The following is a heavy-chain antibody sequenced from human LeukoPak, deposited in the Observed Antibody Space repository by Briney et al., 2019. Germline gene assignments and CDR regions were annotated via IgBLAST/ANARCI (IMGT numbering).Heavy chain of an antibody. CDR1: GGSISSGSYY. J-gene: IGHJ4*02. Sequence: PSETLSLTCTVSGGSISSGSYYWSWIRQPAGKGLEWIGRIYTSGSTNYNPSLKSRVTISVDTSKNQFSLKLSSVTAADTAVYYCARVRKYYDILTGYGTHYYFDYWGQGTLVTVSS. D-gene: IGHD3-9*01. CDR3: ARVRKYYDILTGYGTHYYFDY. CDR2: IYTSGST. V-gene: IGHV4-61*02.